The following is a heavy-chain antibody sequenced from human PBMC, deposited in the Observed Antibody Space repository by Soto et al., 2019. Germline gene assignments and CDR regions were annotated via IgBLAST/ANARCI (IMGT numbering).Heavy chain of an antibody. CDR1: GGTFSSYA. V-gene: IGHV1-69*13. CDR2: IIPIFGTA. D-gene: IGHD2-21*02. Sequence: SVKVSCKASGGTFSSYAISWVRQAPGQGLEWMGGIIPIFGTANYAQKFQGRVTITADESTSTAYMELSSLRSEDTAVYYCARARGGGYGGNYWFGMDVWGQGTTVTVSS. J-gene: IGHJ6*02. CDR3: ARARGGGYGGNYWFGMDV.